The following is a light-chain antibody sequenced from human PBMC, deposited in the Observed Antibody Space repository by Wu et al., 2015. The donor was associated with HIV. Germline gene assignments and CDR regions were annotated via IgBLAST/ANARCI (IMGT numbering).Light chain of an antibody. CDR2: GAS. CDR1: QSVSSN. CDR3: QQYVSSPLT. Sequence: EIVMTQSPATLSVSPGERATLSCRASQSVSSNLAWYQQKPGQAPRLLIYGASSRATGIPDRFSGSGSGTDFTLTISRLEPEDFAVYYCQQYVSSPLTFGPGTKVDIK. V-gene: IGKV3-20*01. J-gene: IGKJ3*01.